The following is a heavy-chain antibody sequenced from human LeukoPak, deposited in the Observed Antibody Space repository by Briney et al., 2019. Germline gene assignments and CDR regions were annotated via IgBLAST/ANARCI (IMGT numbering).Heavy chain of an antibody. V-gene: IGHV3-53*01. CDR1: GFTVSSNY. D-gene: IGHD3-22*01. Sequence: PGGSLRLSCAASGFTVSSNYMSWVRQAPGKGLEWVPVIYSGGSTYYADSVKGRFTISRDNSKNTLYLQMNSLRAEDTAVYYCARTYSSGYYSTYYFDYWGQGTLVTVSS. CDR3: ARTYSSGYYSTYYFDY. J-gene: IGHJ4*02. CDR2: IYSGGST.